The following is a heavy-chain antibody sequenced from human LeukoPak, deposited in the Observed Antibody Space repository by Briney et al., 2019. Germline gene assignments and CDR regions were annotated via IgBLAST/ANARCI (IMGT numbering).Heavy chain of an antibody. J-gene: IGHJ4*02. Sequence: PGRSLRLSCAASGFTFSGYGMHWVRQAPGKGLEWMVVIWYDGSNDDYADSVKGRFTISRDNSKSTLYLQMNSLRAEDTAIYYCARSIPRYDGSAYYPDYWGQGTLVTVSS. CDR1: GFTFSGYG. V-gene: IGHV3-33*01. D-gene: IGHD3-22*01. CDR3: ARSIPRYDGSAYYPDY. CDR2: IWYDGSND.